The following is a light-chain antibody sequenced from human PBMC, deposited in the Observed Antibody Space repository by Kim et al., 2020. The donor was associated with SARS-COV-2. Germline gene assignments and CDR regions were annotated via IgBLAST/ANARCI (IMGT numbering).Light chain of an antibody. CDR2: DAS. CDR1: HSVSIS. V-gene: IGKV3-11*01. CDR3: QQRGNWTPALT. J-gene: IGKJ4*01. Sequence: PGEGGGLACRASHSVSISLAWYQQTPGQAPRLLIYDASIRATGIPDRFSGSGSGTDFTLTIGSLEPRDFAIYYCQQRGNWTPALTFGGGTKVDIK.